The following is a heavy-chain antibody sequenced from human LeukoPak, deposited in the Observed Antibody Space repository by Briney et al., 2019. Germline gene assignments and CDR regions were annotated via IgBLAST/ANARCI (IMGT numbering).Heavy chain of an antibody. CDR1: GYTFTSYY. CDR2: INPSGGST. V-gene: IGHV1-46*03. CDR3: ARDSDHYYDSSGRRKNWFDP. D-gene: IGHD3-22*01. Sequence: GASVKVSCKASGYTFTSYYMHWVRQAPGQGLEWMGIINPSGGSTSYAHKFQGRVTMTRDTSTSTVYMELSSLRSEDTAVYYCARDSDHYYDSSGRRKNWFDPWGQGTLVTVSS. J-gene: IGHJ5*02.